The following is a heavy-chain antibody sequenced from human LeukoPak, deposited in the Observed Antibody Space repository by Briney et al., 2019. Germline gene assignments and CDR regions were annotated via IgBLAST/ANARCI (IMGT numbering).Heavy chain of an antibody. V-gene: IGHV3-53*01. CDR2: ITTTGATT. Sequence: PGGSLRLSCTASGFSVSTTYMTWVRQAPGKGLEGVSFITTTGATTSYADSVKGRFTISRDNARDTLYMQMNSLRDEDTALYYCTIMHGYYDGSGYWVQWGQGTLVTVSS. CDR1: GFSVSTTY. CDR3: TIMHGYYDGSGYWVQ. D-gene: IGHD3-22*01. J-gene: IGHJ4*02.